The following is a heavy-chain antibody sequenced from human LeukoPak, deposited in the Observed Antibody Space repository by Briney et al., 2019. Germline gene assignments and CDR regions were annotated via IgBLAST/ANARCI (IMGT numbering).Heavy chain of an antibody. J-gene: IGHJ4*02. CDR2: TSYSGNT. CDR1: GGSISGDY. Sequence: PSETLSLTCTVSGGSISGDYWNWIRQPPGKGLEWIGYTSYSGNTDYKPSLRSRVTMSVDTSKNQLSLKLPSATAADTAVYYCARWHSHGRYFDYWGQGALVTVSS. CDR3: ARWHSHGRYFDY. V-gene: IGHV4-59*01. D-gene: IGHD1-26*01.